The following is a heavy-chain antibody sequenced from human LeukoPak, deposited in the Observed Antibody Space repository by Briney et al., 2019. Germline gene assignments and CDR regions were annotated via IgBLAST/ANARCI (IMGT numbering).Heavy chain of an antibody. Sequence: GGSLRLSCAASGFTFSSYWMSWVRQAPEKGLEWVANIKHDGSEKYYVDSVKGRFTISRDNSKNTLNLQMNSLRAEDTAVYYCVKDRTGTYTLDYWGQGTLVTVSS. CDR3: VKDRTGTYTLDY. D-gene: IGHD3-10*01. CDR1: GFTFSSYW. J-gene: IGHJ4*02. V-gene: IGHV3-7*01. CDR2: IKHDGSEK.